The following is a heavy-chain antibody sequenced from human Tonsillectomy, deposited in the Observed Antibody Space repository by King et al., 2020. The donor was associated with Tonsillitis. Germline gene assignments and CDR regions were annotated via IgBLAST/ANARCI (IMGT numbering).Heavy chain of an antibody. Sequence: QLQESGPGLVKPSETLSLTCTVSVGCISSYDWSWIRQPAGKGLEWIGRISTSWSTNYHPSLKSRVTLSVDTSKHQFSLKLSSVTAADTAVYYCARGNYYGSGTEPWGQGTLVTVSS. CDR3: ARGNYYGSGTEP. J-gene: IGHJ5*02. V-gene: IGHV4-4*07. D-gene: IGHD3-10*01. CDR2: ISTSWST. CDR1: VGCISSYD.